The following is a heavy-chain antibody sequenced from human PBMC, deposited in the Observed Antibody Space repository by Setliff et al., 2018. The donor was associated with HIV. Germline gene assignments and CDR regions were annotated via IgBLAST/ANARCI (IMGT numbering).Heavy chain of an antibody. CDR1: GYTFTGYY. V-gene: IGHV1-18*04. CDR2: INPNNGNT. CDR3: ARGVYYYYDSDAYWYWFDP. D-gene: IGHD3-22*01. J-gene: IGHJ5*02. Sequence: ASVKVSCKASGYTFTGYYMHWVRQAPGQGLEWMGWINPNNGNTNYAQKLQGRVTMTTDTSTSTAYMELSSLGSADTAVYYCARGVYYYYDSDAYWYWFDPWGQGTLVTVSS.